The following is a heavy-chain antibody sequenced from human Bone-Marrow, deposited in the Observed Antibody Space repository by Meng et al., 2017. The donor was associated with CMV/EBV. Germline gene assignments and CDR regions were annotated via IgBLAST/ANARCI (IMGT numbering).Heavy chain of an antibody. CDR3: AKDQLGGIRYYYYYGMDV. CDR2: ISGSGGST. V-gene: IGHV3-23*01. CDR1: GFTFSSYS. J-gene: IGHJ6*02. D-gene: IGHD3-16*01. Sequence: GGSLRLSCAASGFTFSSYSMNWVRQAPGKGLEWVSAISGSGGSTYYADSVKGRFTISRDNSKNTLYLQMNSLRAEDTAVYYCAKDQLGGIRYYYYYGMDVWGQGTAVTVSS.